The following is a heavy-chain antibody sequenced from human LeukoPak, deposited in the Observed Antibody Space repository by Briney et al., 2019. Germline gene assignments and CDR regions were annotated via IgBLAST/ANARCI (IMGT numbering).Heavy chain of an antibody. CDR1: GFTFSSYS. CDR2: IYYSRST. D-gene: IGHD4-23*01. Sequence: GSLRLSCAASGFTFSSYSMNWIRQPPGKGLEWIGSIYYSRSTYYNPSLKSRVTISVDTSKNQFSLKLSSVTAADTAVYYCALVTQPDYWGQGTLVTVSS. V-gene: IGHV4-39*07. CDR3: ALVTQPDY. J-gene: IGHJ4*02.